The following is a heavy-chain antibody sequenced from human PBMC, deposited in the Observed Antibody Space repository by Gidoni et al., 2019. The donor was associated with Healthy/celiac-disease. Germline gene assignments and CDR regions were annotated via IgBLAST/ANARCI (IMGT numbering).Heavy chain of an antibody. Sequence: QVQLVQSGAEVKKPGASVKVSCKASGYTFTSYDIHWVRQATGQGLAWMGWMNPNSGNTGYAQKFQGRVTMTRNTSITTAYMEMSSLRSEDTAVYYCARARAFYGSGSNLNYWGQGTLVTVSS. CDR1: GYTFTSYD. CDR3: ARARAFYGSGSNLNY. D-gene: IGHD3-10*01. CDR2: MNPNSGNT. J-gene: IGHJ4*02. V-gene: IGHV1-8*01.